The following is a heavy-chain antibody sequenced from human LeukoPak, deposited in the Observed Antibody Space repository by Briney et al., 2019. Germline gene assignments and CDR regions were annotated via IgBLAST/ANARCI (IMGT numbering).Heavy chain of an antibody. CDR3: TAGAGRTDFDY. D-gene: IGHD2-8*02. CDR1: GFTFSSYE. J-gene: IGHJ4*02. Sequence: PGGSLRLSCAASGFTFSSYEMNWVRQAPGRGLEWVGRIKSKTYGGTVDYAAPVQGRFTISRDDSKNTLYLQMNSLKTEDTAVYYCTAGAGRTDFDYWGQGTLVTVSS. V-gene: IGHV3-15*01. CDR2: IKSKTYGGTV.